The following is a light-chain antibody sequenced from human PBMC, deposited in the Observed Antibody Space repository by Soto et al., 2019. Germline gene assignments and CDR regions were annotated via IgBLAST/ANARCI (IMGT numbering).Light chain of an antibody. J-gene: IGKJ4*01. Sequence: DIQMTQSPYALSASVGHRVTITCRASQSISSWLAWYQQKPGKAPNLLIYKASSLESGVPSRFSGSGTGTEFDLTISCLQSEDFATYYCQQYYSYPTFGGGTKVDIK. CDR1: QSISSW. CDR2: KAS. CDR3: QQYYSYPT. V-gene: IGKV1-5*03.